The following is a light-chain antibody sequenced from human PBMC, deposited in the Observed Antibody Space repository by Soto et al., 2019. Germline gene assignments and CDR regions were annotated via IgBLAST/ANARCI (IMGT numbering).Light chain of an antibody. Sequence: QSVLTQPPSVSGAPGQRVTISCTGSSSNIGAGYDVHWYQQLPGTAPKLLIYGNINRPSGVPDRFSGSKSGTSASLAITGLQAEDEADYYCQSYDSSLSGWVFGGGTKRTVL. CDR1: SSNIGAGYD. CDR2: GNI. V-gene: IGLV1-40*01. CDR3: QSYDSSLSGWV. J-gene: IGLJ2*01.